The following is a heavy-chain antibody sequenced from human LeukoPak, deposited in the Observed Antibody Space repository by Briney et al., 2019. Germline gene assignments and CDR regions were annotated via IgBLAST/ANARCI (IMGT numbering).Heavy chain of an antibody. J-gene: IGHJ4*02. Sequence: ASVKVSCKASGYTFTGYYMHWVRQDPGQGLEWMGWINPNSGGTNYAQKFQGRVTMTRDTSISTAYMELSRLRSDDTAVYYCARDRTRTGYSSGWYHDYWGQGTLVTVSS. CDR3: ARDRTRTGYSSGWYHDY. V-gene: IGHV1-2*02. CDR2: INPNSGGT. CDR1: GYTFTGYY. D-gene: IGHD6-19*01.